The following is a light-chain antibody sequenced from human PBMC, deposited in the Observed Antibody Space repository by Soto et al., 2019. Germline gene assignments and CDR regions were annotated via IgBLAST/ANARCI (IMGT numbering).Light chain of an antibody. V-gene: IGKV2-24*01. CDR3: MQATHSPWP. Sequence: DIVMTQTPLSSPVTLGQPASISCRSSQSLVHRDGNTYLRWLQQRPGQPPRLLIYKISDRVSGVPDRFRGSGAGTDCQLTISRVEVEDVGVYYCMQATHSPWPFGPGTKVELK. J-gene: IGKJ1*01. CDR2: KIS. CDR1: QSLVHRDGNTY.